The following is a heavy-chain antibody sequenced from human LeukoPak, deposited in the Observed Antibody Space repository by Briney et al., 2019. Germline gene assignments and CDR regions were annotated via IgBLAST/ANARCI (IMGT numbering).Heavy chain of an antibody. CDR2: IYAGDSDT. V-gene: IGHV5-51*01. Sequence: GESLKISCKGSGYSFTSYWIGWVRQMPGKGLEWMGIIYAGDSDTRYSPSFQGQVTISADKSISTAYLQWSSLKASDTAMYYCARSPLYYDSSGYPHGYYGMDVWGQGTTVTVSS. J-gene: IGHJ6*02. CDR3: ARSPLYYDSSGYPHGYYGMDV. CDR1: GYSFTSYW. D-gene: IGHD3-22*01.